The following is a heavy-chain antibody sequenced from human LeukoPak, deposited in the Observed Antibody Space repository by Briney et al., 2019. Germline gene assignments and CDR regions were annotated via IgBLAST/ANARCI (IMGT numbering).Heavy chain of an antibody. D-gene: IGHD6-19*01. J-gene: IGHJ4*02. CDR3: AKAAGSSGWLTYFDY. CDR1: GFTFSSYA. Sequence: GGSLRLSCAASGFTFSSYAMSWVRQAPGKGLEWVSAISGSGGSTYYADSVKGRFTIYRDNSKNTLYLQMNSLRAEDTAVYYCAKAAGSSGWLTYFDYWGQGTLVTVSS. CDR2: ISGSGGST. V-gene: IGHV3-23*01.